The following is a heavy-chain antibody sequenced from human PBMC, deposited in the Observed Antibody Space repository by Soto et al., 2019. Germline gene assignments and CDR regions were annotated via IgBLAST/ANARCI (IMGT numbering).Heavy chain of an antibody. V-gene: IGHV3-66*04. J-gene: IGHJ4*02. CDR1: GFTVSSNY. CDR2: IYSGGST. D-gene: IGHD3-22*01. Sequence: GGSLRLSCAASGFTVSSNYMRWVRQAPGKGLEWVAVIYSGGSTYYADSVKGRFTISRDNSKNTLYLQMNSLRAEDTAVYYCASQTYYYDSSGYSTTDYWGQGTLVTVSS. CDR3: ASQTYYYDSSGYSTTDY.